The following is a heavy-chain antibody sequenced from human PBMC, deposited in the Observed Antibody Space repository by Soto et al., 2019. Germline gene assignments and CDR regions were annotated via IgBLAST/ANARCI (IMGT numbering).Heavy chain of an antibody. CDR1: GFTFSSYA. V-gene: IGHV3-23*01. J-gene: IGHJ4*02. D-gene: IGHD1-26*01. CDR3: ANLVGAKYYFDY. CDR2: ISGSGGST. Sequence: EVQLLESGGGLVQPGGSLRLSCAASGFTFSSYAMSWVRQAPGKGLEWVSAISGSGGSTYYADSVKGRFTISRDNSKNTLYVQMNILRAEDTAVYYCANLVGAKYYFDYWGQGTLVTVSS.